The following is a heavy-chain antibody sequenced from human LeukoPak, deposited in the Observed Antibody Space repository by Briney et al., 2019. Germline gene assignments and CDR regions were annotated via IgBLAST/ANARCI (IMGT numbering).Heavy chain of an antibody. J-gene: IGHJ4*02. CDR3: AREDIVLMVYATHYFDY. D-gene: IGHD2-8*01. Sequence: SGTLSLTCTVSGGSISSSSHYWGWIRQPPGKGLEWIGSIYYSGSTYYNPSLKSRVTISVDTSKNQFSLKLSSVTAADTAVYYCAREDIVLMVYATHYFDYWGQGTLVTVSS. CDR1: GGSISSSSHY. V-gene: IGHV4-39*07. CDR2: IYYSGST.